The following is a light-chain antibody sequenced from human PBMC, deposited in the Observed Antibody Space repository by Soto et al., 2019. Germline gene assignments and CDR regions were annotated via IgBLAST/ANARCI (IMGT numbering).Light chain of an antibody. CDR1: QSISSY. CDR2: AAS. J-gene: IGKJ2*01. CDR3: QQSYSTHPYT. V-gene: IGKV1-39*01. Sequence: DIQMTQSPSSLSASVGDRVTITCRASQSISSYLNWYQQKPGKAPKLLIYAASSLQSGVPSRFSGSGSGTDYTLPISSLQPEDVATYYCQQSYSTHPYTFGQGTKLEIK.